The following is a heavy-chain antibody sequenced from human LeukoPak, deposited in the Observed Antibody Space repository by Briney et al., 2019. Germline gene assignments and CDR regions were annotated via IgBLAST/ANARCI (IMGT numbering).Heavy chain of an antibody. Sequence: GGSLRLSCAASGFTFSSYWMSWVRQAPGKGLEWVSGISEGVGNTYYADSVKGRFTISRDHSKNTLYLQMNSLRAEDTALYYCAKREKGTTGRFFDYRGQGTLVTVSS. D-gene: IGHD4-17*01. V-gene: IGHV3-23*01. CDR1: GFTFSSYW. CDR3: AKREKGTTGRFFDY. CDR2: ISEGVGNT. J-gene: IGHJ4*02.